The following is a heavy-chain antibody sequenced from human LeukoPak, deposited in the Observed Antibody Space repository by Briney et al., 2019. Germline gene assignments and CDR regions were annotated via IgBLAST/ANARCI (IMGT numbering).Heavy chain of an antibody. Sequence: PGGSLRLSCAASGFTFSSYWMSWVRQAPGKGLEGVANIKQDGSEKYYVDSVRGRFTISRDNAKNSLYLQMNSLRAEDTAMYYCAIDFKGGWDTFDYWGQGTLVTVSS. CDR2: IKQDGSEK. CDR1: GFTFSSYW. J-gene: IGHJ4*02. CDR3: AIDFKGGWDTFDY. V-gene: IGHV3-7*05. D-gene: IGHD6-19*01.